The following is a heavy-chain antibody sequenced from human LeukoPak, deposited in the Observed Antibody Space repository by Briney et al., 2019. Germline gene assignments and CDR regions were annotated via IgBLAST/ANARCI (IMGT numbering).Heavy chain of an antibody. V-gene: IGHV4-30-2*01. J-gene: IGHJ4*02. CDR3: ARLGGYYFDY. Sequence: SQTLSLTCTVSGGSISSSNYYWSWIRQPPGKGLEWIGYIYHSGSTYYNPSLKSRVTTSVDRSKNQFSLNLSSVTAADTAVYYCARLGGYYFDYWGQGTLVTVSS. CDR2: IYHSGST. CDR1: GGSISSSNYY. D-gene: IGHD3-16*01.